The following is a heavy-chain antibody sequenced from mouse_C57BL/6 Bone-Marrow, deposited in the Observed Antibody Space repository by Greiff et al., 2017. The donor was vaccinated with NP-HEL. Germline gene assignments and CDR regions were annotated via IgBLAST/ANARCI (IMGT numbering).Heavy chain of an antibody. CDR2: IYPRSGNT. V-gene: IGHV1-81*01. Sequence: QVQLQQSGAELARPGASVKLSCKASGYTFTSYGISWVKQRTGQGLEWIGEIYPRSGNTYYNEKFKGKATLTADKSSSTAYMELRSLTSEDSAVYFCASEDHFYVSSFTGTGWGQGTTLTVSS. CDR1: GYTFTSYG. J-gene: IGHJ2*01. D-gene: IGHD1-1*01. CDR3: ASEDHFYVSSFTGTG.